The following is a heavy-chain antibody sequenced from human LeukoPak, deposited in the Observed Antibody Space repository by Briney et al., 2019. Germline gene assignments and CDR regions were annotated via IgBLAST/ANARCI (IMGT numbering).Heavy chain of an antibody. Sequence: ASVKVSCKASGGTFSSYAISWVRQAPGQGLEWMGGIIPIFGTANYAQKFQGRVTITADKSTSTAYMELSSLRSEDTAVYYCARAHSGSDQFYYYYYMDVWGKGTTVTVSS. J-gene: IGHJ6*03. CDR3: ARAHSGSDQFYYYYYMDV. V-gene: IGHV1-69*06. D-gene: IGHD1-26*01. CDR1: GGTFSSYA. CDR2: IIPIFGTA.